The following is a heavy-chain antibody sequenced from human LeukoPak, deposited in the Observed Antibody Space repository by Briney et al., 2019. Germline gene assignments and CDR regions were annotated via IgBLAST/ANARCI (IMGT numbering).Heavy chain of an antibody. J-gene: IGHJ4*02. D-gene: IGHD3-16*02. Sequence: SETLSLTCAVYGGSFSGYYWSWIRQPPGKGLEWIGEINHSGSTNYNPSLKGRVTISVDTSKNQFSLKLSSVTAADTAVYYCARGAYDYVWGSYRYSPYFDYWGQGTLGTVSS. CDR1: GGSFSGYY. V-gene: IGHV4-34*01. CDR2: INHSGST. CDR3: ARGAYDYVWGSYRYSPYFDY.